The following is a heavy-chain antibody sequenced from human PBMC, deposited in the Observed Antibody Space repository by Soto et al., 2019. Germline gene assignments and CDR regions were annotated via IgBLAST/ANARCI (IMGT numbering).Heavy chain of an antibody. V-gene: IGHV3-33*01. CDR1: GFTFSTYG. Sequence: PGGSLRLSCAASGFTFSTYGMHWVRQAPGKGLEWVAVIWFDGSNKYYADSVKGRFTISRDNSKNTLSLQMNSLRAEDTAVYYCARDRGSTYSYYGMDVWGQGTSVNVSS. CDR3: ARDRGSTYSYYGMDV. J-gene: IGHJ6*02. CDR2: IWFDGSNK.